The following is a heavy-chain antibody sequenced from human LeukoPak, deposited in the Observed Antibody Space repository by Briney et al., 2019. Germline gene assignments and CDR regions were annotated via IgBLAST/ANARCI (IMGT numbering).Heavy chain of an antibody. CDR1: GFTFSFYG. J-gene: IGHJ4*02. CDR2: ITYGGSNK. CDR3: ARGGYYGSGSYEYFDY. D-gene: IGHD3-10*01. Sequence: PGESLTLSCAASGFTFSFYGMHWVRQAPGKGLEWVAFITYGGSNKYYADSVKGRFTISRDNSKNKLYLQMNSLRAEDTAVYYCARGGYYGSGSYEYFDYWGQGTLVTVSS. V-gene: IGHV3-30*02.